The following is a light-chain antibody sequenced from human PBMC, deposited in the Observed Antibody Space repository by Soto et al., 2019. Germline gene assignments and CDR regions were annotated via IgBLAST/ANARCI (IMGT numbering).Light chain of an antibody. CDR2: GAF. CDR1: QTVTSNY. V-gene: IGKV3-20*01. CDR3: QQYGTSPWT. J-gene: IGKJ1*01. Sequence: EIVLTQSPGTLSLSPGESATLSCRASQTVTSNYLAWYQQKPGQAPRLLIYGAFSRPPGIPDRFSGSGSGTEFTLAISRLEPQDFAVYYCQQYGTSPWTFGQGTKVEVK.